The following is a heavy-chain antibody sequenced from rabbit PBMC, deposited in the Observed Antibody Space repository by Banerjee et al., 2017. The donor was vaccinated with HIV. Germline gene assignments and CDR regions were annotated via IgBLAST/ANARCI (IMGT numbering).Heavy chain of an antibody. D-gene: IGHD7-1*01. J-gene: IGHJ4*01. CDR3: TRDFTGVIGWNFNL. V-gene: IGHV1S45*01. Sequence: QEQLEESGGDLVKPGASLTLTCTASGFSFSSSYYMCWVRQAPGKGLEWIGCIDSSSITWYASWVNGRFTIPKTSWTTVTLQMTSLTAADTATYFCTRDFTGVIGWNFNLWGQGTLVTVS. CDR1: GFSFSSSYY. CDR2: IDSSSIT.